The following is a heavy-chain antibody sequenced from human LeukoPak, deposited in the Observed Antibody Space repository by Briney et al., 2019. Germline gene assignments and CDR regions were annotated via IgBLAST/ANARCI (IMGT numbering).Heavy chain of an antibody. CDR3: ARVAEDYDSSGTYLGGVDY. V-gene: IGHV4-39*07. CDR2: IYYSGST. D-gene: IGHD3-22*01. J-gene: IGHJ4*02. Sequence: NPSETLSLTCTVSGGSMISSSYYWGWIRQPPGKGLEWIGNIYYSGSTNYNPSLKSRVTISVDTSKNQFSLKLSSVTAADTAVYYCARVAEDYDSSGTYLGGVDYWGQGTLVTVSS. CDR1: GGSMISSSYY.